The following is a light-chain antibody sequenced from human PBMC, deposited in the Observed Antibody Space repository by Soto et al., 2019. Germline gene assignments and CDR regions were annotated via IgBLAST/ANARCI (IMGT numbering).Light chain of an antibody. J-gene: IGKJ5*01. CDR2: GAS. CDR1: QSVSSN. Sequence: EIVMTQSQATLSVSPGASSPLSCRASQSVSSNLAWYQQKPGQAPRLLIYGASNRATGIPARFSGSGSGTDFTLTISSLEPEDFAVYYCQQRSNWPSITVGQGTRLEIK. CDR3: QQRSNWPSIT. V-gene: IGKV3-11*01.